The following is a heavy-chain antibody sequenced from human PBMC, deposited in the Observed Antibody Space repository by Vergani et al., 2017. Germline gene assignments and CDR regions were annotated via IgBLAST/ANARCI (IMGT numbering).Heavy chain of an antibody. CDR1: GFTFSSYS. J-gene: IGHJ6*03. CDR2: ISSSSSYI. CDR3: ARSDYIAARSVYYYMDV. Sequence: EVQLVESGGGLVKPGGSLRLSCAASGFTFSSYSMNWFRQAPGKGLEWVSSISSSSSYIYYSDSVKGRFTISRDNAKNSLCLQMNSLRAEDTAVYYCARSDYIAARSVYYYMDVWGKGTTVTVSS. D-gene: IGHD6-6*01. V-gene: IGHV3-21*01.